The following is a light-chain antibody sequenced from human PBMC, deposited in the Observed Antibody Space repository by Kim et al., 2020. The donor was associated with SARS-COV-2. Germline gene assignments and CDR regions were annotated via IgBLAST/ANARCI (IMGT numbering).Light chain of an antibody. Sequence: QSALTQPPSASGSPTQSVTITCTGSSSDVGGYNYVSWYQHHPGKAPKLLIYGVTKRPSGVPDRFSGPKSGNTASLTVSGLQTEDEADYYCSLYAGSNSLRFGGGTQLTVL. CDR1: SSDVGGYNY. V-gene: IGLV2-8*01. J-gene: IGLJ2*01. CDR3: SLYAGSNSLR. CDR2: GVT.